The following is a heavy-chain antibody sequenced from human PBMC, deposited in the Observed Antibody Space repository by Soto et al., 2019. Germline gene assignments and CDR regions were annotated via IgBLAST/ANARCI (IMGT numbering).Heavy chain of an antibody. Sequence: PSETLSLTCIVSGGSITNNDYYRGWIRRPPGKGLEWIGTIHYSGGASYNPSLKSRVIISADTSKNQFSLRLSSVTAADTAVYYCARRTPLYASESSRFDPWGQGALVTVSS. V-gene: IGHV4-39*01. D-gene: IGHD3-10*01. CDR3: ARRTPLYASESSRFDP. CDR1: GGSITNNDYY. CDR2: IHYSGGA. J-gene: IGHJ5*02.